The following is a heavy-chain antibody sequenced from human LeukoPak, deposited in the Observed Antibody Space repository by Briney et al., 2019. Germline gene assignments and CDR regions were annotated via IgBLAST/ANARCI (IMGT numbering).Heavy chain of an antibody. Sequence: PSETLSLTCTVSGGSISSYYWSWIRQPPGKGLEWIGYIYYSGSTYYNPSLKSRVTISVDTSKNQFSLKLSSVTAADTAVYYCARRAITIFGVVIDGFDYWGQGTLVTVSS. CDR1: GGSISSYY. CDR3: ARRAITIFGVVIDGFDY. V-gene: IGHV4-59*04. CDR2: IYYSGST. D-gene: IGHD3-3*01. J-gene: IGHJ4*02.